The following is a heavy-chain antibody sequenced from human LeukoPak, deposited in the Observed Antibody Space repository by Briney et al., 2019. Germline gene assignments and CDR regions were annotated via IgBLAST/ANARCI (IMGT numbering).Heavy chain of an antibody. D-gene: IGHD2-15*01. CDR2: INPNSGGT. J-gene: IGHJ4*02. Sequence: WASVKVSCKASGYTFTGYYMHWVRQAPGQGLEWMGWINPNSGGTNYAQKFQGRVTMTRDTSISTAYMELSRLRSDDTAVYYCASTTSYCSGGSCYLGYWGQGTLATVSS. CDR3: ASTTSYCSGGSCYLGY. V-gene: IGHV1-2*02. CDR1: GYTFTGYY.